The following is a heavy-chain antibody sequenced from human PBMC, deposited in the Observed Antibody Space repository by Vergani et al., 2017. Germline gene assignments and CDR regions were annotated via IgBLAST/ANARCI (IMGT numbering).Heavy chain of an antibody. CDR1: GYSFTSYW. V-gene: IGHV5-51*01. CDR3: ARLGDGYYYHGFDI. D-gene: IGHD3-3*01. Sequence: EVQLVQSGAEVKKPGESLRISCKGSGYSFTSYWISWVRQMPGKGLEWMGLIFPGDSQIRSSLSFQGRVTISADKSISTAYLQWYSLQASDTAMYYCARLGDGYYYHGFDIWGQGTAVTVSS. CDR2: IFPGDSQI. J-gene: IGHJ3*02.